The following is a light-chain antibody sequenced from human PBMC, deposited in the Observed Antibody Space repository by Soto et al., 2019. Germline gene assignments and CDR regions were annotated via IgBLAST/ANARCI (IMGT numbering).Light chain of an antibody. CDR3: QQYNNWPLYT. Sequence: EIVMTQSPATLSVSPGERATLSCRASQSVSSNLAWYQQKPGQAPRLLIYGASPRAPGIPARFSGSGSGTEFTLTISSLQSEDFAVYYCQQYNNWPLYTFGQGTKLEIK. CDR2: GAS. J-gene: IGKJ2*01. CDR1: QSVSSN. V-gene: IGKV3-15*01.